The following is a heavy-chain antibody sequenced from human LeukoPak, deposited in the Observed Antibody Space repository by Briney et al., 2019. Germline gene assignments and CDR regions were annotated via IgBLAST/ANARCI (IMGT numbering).Heavy chain of an antibody. D-gene: IGHD6-19*01. Sequence: PGGSLRLSCAASGFTFSSYGMHWVRQAPGKGLEWVAVISYDGSNKYYADSVKGRFTISRDNSKNTLYLQMNNLRAEDTAVYYCAKGRSSGWAPFDYWGQGTLVTVSS. CDR1: GFTFSSYG. CDR2: ISYDGSNK. V-gene: IGHV3-30*18. CDR3: AKGRSSGWAPFDY. J-gene: IGHJ4*02.